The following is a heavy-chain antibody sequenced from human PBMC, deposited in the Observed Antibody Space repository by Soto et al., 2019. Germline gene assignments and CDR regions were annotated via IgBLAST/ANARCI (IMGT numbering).Heavy chain of an antibody. CDR1: GFTFSNAS. CDR2: NKSTAEGGTT. J-gene: IGHJ6*02. D-gene: IGHD6-6*01. V-gene: IGHV3-15*01. Sequence: GGSLRLSCAASGFTFSNASMSWVRQAPGKGLEWVARNKSTAEGGTTRCGAPEKGRFTVSRDNSNHTRNLQMNSLTPEYTSVYSSTSIAARGELFNYYSYGMDVWGQGTTLTASS. CDR3: TSIAARGELFNYYSYGMDV.